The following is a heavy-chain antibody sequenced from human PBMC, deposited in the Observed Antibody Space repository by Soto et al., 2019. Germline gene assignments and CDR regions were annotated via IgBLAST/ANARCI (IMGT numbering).Heavy chain of an antibody. J-gene: IGHJ4*02. D-gene: IGHD3-22*01. CDR1: GFTFSSYG. CDR3: ARVRLDYDSSGYLFDY. Sequence: QVQLVESGGGVVQPGRSLRLSCAASGFTFSSYGMHWVRQAPGKGLEWVAVIWYDGSNKYYADSVKGRFTISRDNSKNTLYPQMNSLRAEDTAVYYCARVRLDYDSSGYLFDYWGQGTLVTVSP. V-gene: IGHV3-33*01. CDR2: IWYDGSNK.